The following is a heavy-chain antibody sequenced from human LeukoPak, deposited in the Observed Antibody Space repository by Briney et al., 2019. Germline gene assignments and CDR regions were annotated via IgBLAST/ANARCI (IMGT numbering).Heavy chain of an antibody. CDR1: GGTSSSYA. V-gene: IGHV1-69*13. J-gene: IGHJ6*04. D-gene: IGHD3-10*01. CDR2: IIPIFGTA. CDR3: ARVEVRGVINYYYGMDV. Sequence: GASVKVSCKASGGTSSSYAISWVRQAPGQGLEWMGGIIPIFGTANYAQKFQGRVTITADESTSTAYMELSSLRSEDTAVYYCARVEVRGVINYYYGMDVWGKGTTVTVSS.